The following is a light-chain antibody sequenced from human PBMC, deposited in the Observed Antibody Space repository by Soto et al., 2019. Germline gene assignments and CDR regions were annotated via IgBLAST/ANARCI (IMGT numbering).Light chain of an antibody. V-gene: IGKV3-15*01. CDR3: QQYINWPGT. J-gene: IGKJ2*01. CDR2: GAS. Sequence: EIVMTQSPATLSVSPGERATLSCRASQSVSNDLAWYQQKPGQAPRLLIYGASTRATGIPARFSGSGSGTEFTLTISSLQSEDFVVYYCQQYINWPGTFGQGTTLEIK. CDR1: QSVSND.